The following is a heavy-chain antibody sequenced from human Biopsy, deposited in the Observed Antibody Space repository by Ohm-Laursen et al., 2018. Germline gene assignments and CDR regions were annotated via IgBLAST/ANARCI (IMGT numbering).Heavy chain of an antibody. CDR1: GYTFSLYH. CDR3: ARDPYCSGGNCYSPLDH. V-gene: IGHV1-2*02. Sequence: GASVKVSCKASGYTFSLYHIHWVRQASGQGLEWMGWIDPDGGRTSFGQNFQGRVTMTSDTSTGTAYLELNRLRSDDTAVYYCARDPYCSGGNCYSPLDHWGQGTLVTVSA. D-gene: IGHD2-15*01. J-gene: IGHJ4*02. CDR2: IDPDGGRT.